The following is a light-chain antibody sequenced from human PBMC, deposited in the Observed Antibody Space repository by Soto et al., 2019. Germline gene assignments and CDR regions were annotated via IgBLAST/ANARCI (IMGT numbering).Light chain of an antibody. Sequence: DIPMTQSPSTLSASVGDRVTITCRASQSISSWLAWYQQKPGKAPKLLIYKASSLESGVPSRFSGSGSGTEFTLTISSLQPDDLATYYCQQYNSHPLTFGPGTTVDIK. J-gene: IGKJ3*01. CDR2: KAS. V-gene: IGKV1-5*03. CDR3: QQYNSHPLT. CDR1: QSISSW.